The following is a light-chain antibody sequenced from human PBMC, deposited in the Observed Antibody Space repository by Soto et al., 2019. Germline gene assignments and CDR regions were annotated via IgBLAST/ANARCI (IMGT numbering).Light chain of an antibody. Sequence: DIQMTQSPSTLSASVGDRVTITCRASQTIDSWLAWYQQRPGKPPNLLIYKASTLASGVPSRFSGSGSGTEFTLTIKSLQPDDFATHYCPKYPIYSGTFRQGTQVDSK. V-gene: IGKV1-5*03. J-gene: IGKJ1*01. CDR1: QTIDSW. CDR3: PKYPIYSGT. CDR2: KAS.